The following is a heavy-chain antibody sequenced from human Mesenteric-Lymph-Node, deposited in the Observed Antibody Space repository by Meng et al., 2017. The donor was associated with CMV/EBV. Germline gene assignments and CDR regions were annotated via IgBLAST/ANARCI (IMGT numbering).Heavy chain of an antibody. CDR3: ARVTGYCSSTSCYTWGLTVIDAFDI. J-gene: IGHJ3*02. Sequence: SETLSLTCTVSGGSISTYYWNWIRQPPGMGLEWIGYTYYNGRFNYNASLRNRVTISLDTSKNQFSLKLSSVTAADTAVYYCARVTGYCSSTSCYTWGLTVIDAFDIWGQGTMVTVSS. CDR1: GGSISTYY. D-gene: IGHD2-2*02. CDR2: TYYNGRF. V-gene: IGHV4-59*08.